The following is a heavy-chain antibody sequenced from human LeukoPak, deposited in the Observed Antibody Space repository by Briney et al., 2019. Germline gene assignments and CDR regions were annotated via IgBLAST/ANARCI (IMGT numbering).Heavy chain of an antibody. V-gene: IGHV3-66*01. CDR2: MYSTAGS. Sequence: PGRSLRLSCVASGFIFSSNYMSWVRQSPGKGLECVSIMYSTAGSYFADSVKGRFSISRDNFKNTLYLQMNSLRDEDTAVYYCARVRGGGSDCCPLEDWGQGTLVIVSS. CDR3: ARVRGGGSDCCPLED. CDR1: GFIFSSNY. J-gene: IGHJ4*02. D-gene: IGHD2-21*02.